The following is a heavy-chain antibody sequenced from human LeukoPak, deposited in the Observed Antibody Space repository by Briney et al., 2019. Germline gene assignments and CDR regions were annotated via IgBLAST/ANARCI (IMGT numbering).Heavy chain of an antibody. CDR1: GFTFSSYS. J-gene: IGHJ6*03. V-gene: IGHV3-30*02. CDR2: IRYDGSDK. CDR3: AKGAGYGDLGYFYYMDV. Sequence: GGSLRLSCAASGFTFSSYSMHWVRQAPGKGLEWVAFIRYDGSDKYYADSVKGRFTISRDNSRNTLYLHMNSLRAEDTAVYYCAKGAGYGDLGYFYYMDVWGKGTTVTVSS. D-gene: IGHD4-17*01.